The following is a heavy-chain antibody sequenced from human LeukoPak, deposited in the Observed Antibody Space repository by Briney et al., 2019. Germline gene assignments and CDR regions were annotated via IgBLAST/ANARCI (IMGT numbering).Heavy chain of an antibody. CDR2: FDPEDGET. CDR1: GYTLTELS. V-gene: IGHV1-24*01. J-gene: IGHJ5*02. Sequence: ASVKVSCKVSGYTLTELSMRWVRQAPGKGLEWMGGFDPEDGETIYAQKFQGRVTMTEDTSTDTAYMELSSLRSEDTAVYYCATVGITGTTHMSWFDPWGQGTLVTVSS. D-gene: IGHD1-7*01. CDR3: ATVGITGTTHMSWFDP.